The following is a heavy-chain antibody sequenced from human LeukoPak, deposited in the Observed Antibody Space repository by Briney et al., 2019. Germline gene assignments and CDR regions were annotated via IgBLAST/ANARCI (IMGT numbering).Heavy chain of an antibody. D-gene: IGHD3-22*01. Sequence: SETLSLTCTVSGGSISSNTYYWDWIRQPPGKGLECIGCIYYGGSTYYNPSLKSRVIISVDTSKNQLSLKLSSVTAADTAVYYCARAYYYASSAFDIWGQGTMVTVS. J-gene: IGHJ3*02. CDR3: ARAYYYASSAFDI. CDR2: IYYGGST. CDR1: GGSISSNTYY. V-gene: IGHV4-39*01.